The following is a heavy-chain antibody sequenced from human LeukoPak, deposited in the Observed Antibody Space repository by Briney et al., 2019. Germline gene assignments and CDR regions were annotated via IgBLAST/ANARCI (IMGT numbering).Heavy chain of an antibody. CDR2: IYYSGST. Sequence: SETLSLTCTVSGGSISSYYRSWIRQPPGKGLEWIGYIYYSGSTNYNPSLKSRVTISVDTSKNQFSLKLSSVTAADTAVYYCARGGSDIVVVPAAVSYYYYYYMDVWGKGTTVTVSS. V-gene: IGHV4-59*01. D-gene: IGHD2-2*01. CDR3: ARGGSDIVVVPAAVSYYYYYYMDV. J-gene: IGHJ6*03. CDR1: GGSISSYY.